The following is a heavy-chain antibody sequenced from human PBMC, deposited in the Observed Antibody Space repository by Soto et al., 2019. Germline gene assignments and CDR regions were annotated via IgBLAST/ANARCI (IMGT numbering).Heavy chain of an antibody. V-gene: IGHV4-39*01. CDR2: IHYSGTT. D-gene: IGHD6-19*01. J-gene: IGHJ4*02. Sequence: PSETLSLTCTVSGGSITNTTYYWGWIRQPPGRGLEWIGTIHYSGTTYYNPSLRSRVTISVDTSKNQFSLKLSSMTAADTAVYYCARSVAVPGAHIDYWGQGTQVTVSS. CDR3: ARSVAVPGAHIDY. CDR1: GGSITNTTYY.